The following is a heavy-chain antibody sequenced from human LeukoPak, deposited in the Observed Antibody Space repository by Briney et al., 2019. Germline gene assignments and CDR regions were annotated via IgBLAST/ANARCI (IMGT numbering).Heavy chain of an antibody. V-gene: IGHV3-30*18. J-gene: IGHJ4*02. Sequence: RGSLRLSCLPSGFTFNNYGIHWVRQAPGKGLEWVAVISYDGSHKYYADSVKGRFTISRDNSKNSLYLQMNSLRAEDTAVYYCAKDVQRGSSPTDYWGQGTLVTVSS. CDR1: GFTFNNYG. CDR3: AKDVQRGSSPTDY. CDR2: ISYDGSHK. D-gene: IGHD1-26*01.